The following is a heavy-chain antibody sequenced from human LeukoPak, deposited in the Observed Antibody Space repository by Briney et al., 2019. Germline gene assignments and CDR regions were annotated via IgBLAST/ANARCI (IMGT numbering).Heavy chain of an antibody. CDR1: GFTFSSYG. CDR2: IWYDGSNK. J-gene: IGHJ6*02. Sequence: PGGSLRLSCAASGFTFSSYGMHWVRQAPGKGLEWVAVIWYDGSNKYYADSVKGRFTISRDNSKNTLYLQMNSLRAEDTAVYYCARDPLFAAAGSLYYYYGMDVWGQGTTVTVSS. V-gene: IGHV3-33*01. D-gene: IGHD6-13*01. CDR3: ARDPLFAAAGSLYYYYGMDV.